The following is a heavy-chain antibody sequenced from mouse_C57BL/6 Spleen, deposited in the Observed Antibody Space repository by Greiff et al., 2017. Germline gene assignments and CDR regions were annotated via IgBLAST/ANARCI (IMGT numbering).Heavy chain of an antibody. Sequence: VQLQQSGAELVKPGASVKISCKASGYAFSSYWMNWVKQRPGKGLEWIGHIYPGDGDTNYNGKFKGKATLTADKSSSTAYMHLSSLTSEDSAVYFCARLSTMVTTEFAYWGQGTLVTVSA. V-gene: IGHV1-80*01. J-gene: IGHJ3*01. CDR3: ARLSTMVTTEFAY. D-gene: IGHD2-2*01. CDR1: GYAFSSYW. CDR2: IYPGDGDT.